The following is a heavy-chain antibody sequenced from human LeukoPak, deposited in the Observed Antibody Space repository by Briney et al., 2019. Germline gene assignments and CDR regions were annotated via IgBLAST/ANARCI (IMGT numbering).Heavy chain of an antibody. J-gene: IGHJ4*02. Sequence: GASVKVSCKASGYTFTSYGISWVRQAPGQGLEWMGWISAYNGNTNYAQKLQGRVTMTTDTSTSTAYMELRSLRSDDTAVYYCARVEQLVRNDVPFDYWGQGTLVTVSS. CDR1: GYTFTSYG. V-gene: IGHV1-18*01. D-gene: IGHD6-6*01. CDR2: ISAYNGNT. CDR3: ARVEQLVRNDVPFDY.